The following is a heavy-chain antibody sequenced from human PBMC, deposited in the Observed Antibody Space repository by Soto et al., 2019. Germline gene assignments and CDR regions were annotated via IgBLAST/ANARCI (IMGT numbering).Heavy chain of an antibody. J-gene: IGHJ6*02. CDR1: GYTFIGHY. V-gene: IGHV1-2*02. Sequence: QVQLVQSGAEVKKPGASVKVSCKTSGYTFIGHYMHWVRQAPGQGLEWMGWINPNSGGTNYAQKFQGRVTMTRDTSISTVYMELSRLGSDDTAVYYCAREDPNHYYYGMDVWGQGTTVTVSS. CDR3: AREDPNHYYYGMDV. CDR2: INPNSGGT.